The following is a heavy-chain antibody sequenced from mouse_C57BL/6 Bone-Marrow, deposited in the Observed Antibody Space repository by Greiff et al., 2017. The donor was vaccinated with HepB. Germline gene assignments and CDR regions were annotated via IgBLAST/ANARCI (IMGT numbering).Heavy chain of an antibody. CDR3: TEGLLLRY. CDR1: GFNIKDDY. J-gene: IGHJ2*01. D-gene: IGHD1-1*01. CDR2: IDPENGDT. V-gene: IGHV14-4*01. Sequence: VQLQQSGAELVRPGASVKLSCTASGFNIKDDYMHWVKQRPEQGLEWIGWIDPENGDTEYASKFQGKATIAADTSSNTAYLQLSSLTSEDTAVYYCTEGLLLRYWGQGTTLTVSS.